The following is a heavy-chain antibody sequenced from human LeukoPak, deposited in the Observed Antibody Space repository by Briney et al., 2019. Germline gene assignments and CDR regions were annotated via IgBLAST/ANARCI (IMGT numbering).Heavy chain of an antibody. D-gene: IGHD3-22*01. CDR1: GGTFSSYA. J-gene: IGHJ4*02. CDR2: IIPILGIA. CDR3: ARDSGGYYDSSGYSDY. Sequence: SVKVSCKASGGTFSSYAISWVRRAPGQGLEWMGRIIPILGIANYAQKFQGRVTITADKSTSTAYMELSSLRSEDTAVYYCARDSGGYYDSSGYSDYWGQGTLVTVSS. V-gene: IGHV1-69*04.